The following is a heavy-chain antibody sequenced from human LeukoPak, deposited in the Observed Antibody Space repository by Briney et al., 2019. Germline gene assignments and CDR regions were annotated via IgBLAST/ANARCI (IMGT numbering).Heavy chain of an antibody. D-gene: IGHD6-19*01. CDR3: ASQNQYSSGWRFDY. CDR1: GFTFSGYA. V-gene: IGHV3-23*01. CDR2: ISGSGGST. J-gene: IGHJ4*02. Sequence: GSLRLSCAASGFTFSGYAMSWVRQAPGKGLEWVSAISGSGGSTYYADSVKGRFTISRDNSKNTLYLQMNSLRAEDTAVYYCASQNQYSSGWRFDYWGQGTLVTVSS.